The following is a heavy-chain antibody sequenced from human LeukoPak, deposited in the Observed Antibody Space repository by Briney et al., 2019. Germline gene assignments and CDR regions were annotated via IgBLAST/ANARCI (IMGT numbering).Heavy chain of an antibody. D-gene: IGHD2-15*01. J-gene: IGHJ5*02. V-gene: IGHV4-4*07. CDR3: ARSRGWFNWFDP. CDR2: IYTSGST. CDR1: GGSLSSYF. Sequence: SETLSVTCPVSGGSLSSYFWSWIRQPAGKGLEWIGRIYTSGSTNYNPSLRSRVTTSVDTSKNPSSLELCSVGAAVTAAYCCARSRGWFNWFDPWGQR.